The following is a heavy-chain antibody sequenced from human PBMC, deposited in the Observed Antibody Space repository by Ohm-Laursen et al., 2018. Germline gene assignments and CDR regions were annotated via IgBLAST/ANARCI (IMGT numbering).Heavy chain of an antibody. J-gene: IGHJ4*02. CDR2: IHPSGST. V-gene: IGHV4-34*01. CDR3: ARSADTAMITSFDY. Sequence: SEALSLTCAVYGGSFSGYYWTWIRQPPGKGLEWIGEIHPSGSTNNNPSLKSRVTISVDTPKNQFSLKLSSVTAADTAVYYCARSADTAMITSFDYWGQGTLVTVSS. D-gene: IGHD5-18*01. CDR1: GGSFSGYY.